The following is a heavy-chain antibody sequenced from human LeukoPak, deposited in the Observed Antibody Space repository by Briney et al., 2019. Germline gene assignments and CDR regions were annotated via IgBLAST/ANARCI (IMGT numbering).Heavy chain of an antibody. CDR3: AKVTYGSGTYGAFDS. D-gene: IGHD3-10*01. J-gene: IGHJ4*02. CDR2: IRYDGSNK. CDR1: GFTFSSYG. V-gene: IGHV3-30*02. Sequence: PGGSLRLSCAASGFTFSSYGMHWVRQAPGKGLEWVAFIRYDGSNKYYPDSVKGRFTISRDNSKNTLYLQMNSLRAEDTAIYYCAKVTYGSGTYGAFDSWGQGTLVTVSS.